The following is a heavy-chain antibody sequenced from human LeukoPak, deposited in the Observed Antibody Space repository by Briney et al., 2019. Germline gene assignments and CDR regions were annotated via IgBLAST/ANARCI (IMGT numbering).Heavy chain of an antibody. D-gene: IGHD3-10*01. CDR3: ARDPTTYGSGSYYYYFDY. Sequence: GGSLRLSRADSGFTFSSYSMNWVRQAPGKGLEWVSSISSSSIYIYYADSVKGRFTISRDNAKNSLYLQMNSLRAEDTAVYYCARDPTTYGSGSYYYYFDYWGQGTLVTVSS. CDR2: ISSSSIYI. J-gene: IGHJ4*02. CDR1: GFTFSSYS. V-gene: IGHV3-21*01.